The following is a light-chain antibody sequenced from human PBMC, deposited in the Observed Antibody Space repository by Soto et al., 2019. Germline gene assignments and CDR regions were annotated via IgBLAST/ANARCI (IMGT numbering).Light chain of an antibody. CDR2: YDD. J-gene: IGLJ1*01. V-gene: IGLV1-36*01. CDR1: SSNIGNNA. CDR3: AAWDDSLNGYV. Sequence: QSVLTQPPSVSEAPRQRVTISCSGSSSNIGNNAVNWYQQLPGKAPKLLIYYDDLLPSGVSDRFSGSKSGTSASLAISGLQSEGEADYYCAAWDDSLNGYVFGTGTKVTV.